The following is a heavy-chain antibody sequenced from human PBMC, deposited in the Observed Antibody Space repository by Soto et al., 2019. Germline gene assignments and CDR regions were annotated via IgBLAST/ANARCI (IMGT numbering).Heavy chain of an antibody. V-gene: IGHV3-74*01. CDR3: ARESRYYDFWSGYYADYYYYYMDV. CDR2: INSDGSST. D-gene: IGHD3-3*01. J-gene: IGHJ6*03. Sequence: GGSLGLGCGASGVTCSSSCMHWVRQAPGQGLVWVSRINSDGSSTSYEDSVKGRFTISRDNAKNTLYLQMNSLRAEDTAVYYCARESRYYDFWSGYYADYYYYYMDVWGKGT. CDR1: GVTCSSSC.